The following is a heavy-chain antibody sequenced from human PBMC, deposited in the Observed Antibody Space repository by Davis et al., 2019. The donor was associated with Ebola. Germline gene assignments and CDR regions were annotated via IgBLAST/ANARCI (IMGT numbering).Heavy chain of an antibody. CDR2: IYYSGTT. CDR1: GGSISSSSYY. Sequence: MPGGSLRLSCTVSGGSISSSSYYWGWIRQPPGKGLEWIGSIYYSGTTNYNPSLKSRVTISVDTSKNQFSLKLSSVTAADTAVYYCARDPYSSSSNYYYYYGMDVWGQGTTVTVSS. J-gene: IGHJ6*02. V-gene: IGHV4-39*07. CDR3: ARDPYSSSSNYYYYYGMDV. D-gene: IGHD6-6*01.